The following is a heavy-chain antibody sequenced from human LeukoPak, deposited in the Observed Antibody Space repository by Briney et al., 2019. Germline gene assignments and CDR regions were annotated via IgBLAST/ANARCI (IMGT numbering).Heavy chain of an antibody. CDR3: ARATFWSGYQRDSWYMDV. Sequence: GGSLRLSCAASGFTVSSNYMSWVRQAPGKGLEWVPVIYSGGTTYYADSVKGRFTISRDNSKNTVYLQMSSLRAEDTAVYYCARATFWSGYQRDSWYMDVWGKGTPVTVSS. J-gene: IGHJ6*03. V-gene: IGHV3-66*02. CDR2: IYSGGTT. D-gene: IGHD3-3*01. CDR1: GFTVSSNY.